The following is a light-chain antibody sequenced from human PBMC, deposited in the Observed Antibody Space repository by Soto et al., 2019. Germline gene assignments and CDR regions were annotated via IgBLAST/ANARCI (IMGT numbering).Light chain of an antibody. CDR3: LSADSSGTYV. CDR2: KDS. J-gene: IGLJ1*01. Sequence: SYELTQPPSVSVSLGQMARITCSGEALPKKYAYWYQQKPGQFPVLVTYKDSERPSGIPERFSGSSSGTIVTLTISGVQAEDEADYYCLSADSSGTYVFGTGTKLTVL. V-gene: IGLV3-16*01. CDR1: ALPKKY.